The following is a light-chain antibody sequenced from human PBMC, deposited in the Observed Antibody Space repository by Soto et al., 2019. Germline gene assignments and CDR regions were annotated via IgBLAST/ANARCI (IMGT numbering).Light chain of an antibody. V-gene: IGLV2-14*01. Sequence: QSALTQPASVSGSPGQSITISCTGTSRDVGGYNYVSWHQQHPGKAPKVIITEVSNRPSGVSDRFSGSKSGNTASLTISGLQAEDEAHYYCSSYVSYSTFVVFGGGTKVTVL. CDR2: EVS. CDR1: SRDVGGYNY. CDR3: SSYVSYSTFVV. J-gene: IGLJ2*01.